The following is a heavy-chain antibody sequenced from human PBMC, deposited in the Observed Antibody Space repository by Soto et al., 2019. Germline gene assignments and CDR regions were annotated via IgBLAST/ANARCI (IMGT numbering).Heavy chain of an antibody. Sequence: QLVQSGGGLVQPGGSLRLSCAASGFLFDNFWMTWVRQAPGKGLEWVANIKQDGSETYYVDSVKGRFTISRDNSRDSLYLQMNSLRAEDTAMYYCARDTGATVAGTFDFWGQGTLVTVS. CDR1: GFLFDNFW. CDR2: IKQDGSET. D-gene: IGHD6-19*01. J-gene: IGHJ4*02. V-gene: IGHV3-7*01. CDR3: ARDTGATVAGTFDF.